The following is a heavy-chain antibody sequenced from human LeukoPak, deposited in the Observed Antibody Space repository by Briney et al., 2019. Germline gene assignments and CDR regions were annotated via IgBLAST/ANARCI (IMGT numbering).Heavy chain of an antibody. J-gene: IGHJ4*02. D-gene: IGHD3-9*01. CDR1: GYSFTSYW. Sequence: GESLKIACKGSGYSFTSYWIGWVRQMPGKGLEWMGIIYPGDSDTRYSPSFQGQVTISADKSISTAYLQWSSLKASDTAMYYCARGLRYFDQPRNFDYWGQGTLVTVSS. CDR3: ARGLRYFDQPRNFDY. V-gene: IGHV5-51*01. CDR2: IYPGDSDT.